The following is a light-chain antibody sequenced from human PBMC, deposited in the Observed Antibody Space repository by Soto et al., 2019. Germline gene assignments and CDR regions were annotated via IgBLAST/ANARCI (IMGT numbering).Light chain of an antibody. CDR1: SSDVGGYNY. CDR3: SSYTSSSTPFV. Sequence: QSVLTQPASVSGSPGQSITISCTGTSSDVGGYNYVSWYQQHPGKAPKLMIYEVSNRPSGVSNRFSGSKSGNTASLSISGLQAEDEADYYCSSYTSSSTPFVFGTGNKVTVL. J-gene: IGLJ1*01. CDR2: EVS. V-gene: IGLV2-14*01.